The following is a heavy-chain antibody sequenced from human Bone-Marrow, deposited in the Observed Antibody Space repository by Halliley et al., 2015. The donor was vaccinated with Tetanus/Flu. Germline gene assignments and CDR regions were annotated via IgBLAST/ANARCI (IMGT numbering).Heavy chain of an antibody. CDR2: FDPEDGET. V-gene: IGHV1-24*01. CDR1: GYTLTELS. Sequence: QVQLVQSGAEVKKPGASVKVSCKVSGYTLTELSMHWVRQAPGKGLEWMGGFDPEDGETVYAQKFQGRVTMTEDTSTDTAYMELSSLRSGDTAVYYCATSTPDTGVLPGAIHDHYSHSMDVWGQGTTVTVSS. CDR3: ATSTPDTGVLPGAIHDHYSHSMDV. D-gene: IGHD2-2*02. J-gene: IGHJ6*02.